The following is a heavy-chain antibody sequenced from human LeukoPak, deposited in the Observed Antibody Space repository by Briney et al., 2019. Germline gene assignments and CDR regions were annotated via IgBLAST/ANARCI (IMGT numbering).Heavy chain of an antibody. J-gene: IGHJ4*02. V-gene: IGHV3-48*01. CDR1: GFTFSSYS. Sequence: GGSLRLSCAASGFTFSSYSMNWVRQAPGKGLEWISYISSGSSTIYYADSVKGRFTISRDNAKNSLYLQMNSLRAEDTAVYYCARDPAGAGIYYDYWGQGTLVTVSS. CDR3: ARDPAGAGIYYDY. D-gene: IGHD6-19*01. CDR2: ISSGSSTI.